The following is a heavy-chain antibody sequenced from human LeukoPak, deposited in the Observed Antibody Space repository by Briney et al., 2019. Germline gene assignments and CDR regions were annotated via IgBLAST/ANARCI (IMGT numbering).Heavy chain of an antibody. V-gene: IGHV5-51*03. Sequence: GESLKISCKGSGYSFTSYWIGWVRQMPGKGLEWMGIIYPGDSDTRYSPYFQGQVTISADKSISTAYLQWGSLKASDTAMYYCASRLGLMAGKVNSYYYYMDVWGKGTTVTVSS. J-gene: IGHJ6*03. CDR3: ASRLGLMAGKVNSYYYYMDV. D-gene: IGHD6-19*01. CDR1: GYSFTSYW. CDR2: IYPGDSDT.